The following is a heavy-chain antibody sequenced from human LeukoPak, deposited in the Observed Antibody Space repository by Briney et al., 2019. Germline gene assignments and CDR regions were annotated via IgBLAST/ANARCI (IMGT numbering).Heavy chain of an antibody. J-gene: IGHJ4*02. D-gene: IGHD3-3*01. V-gene: IGHV4-38-2*02. Sequence: SETLSLTCGVSGYSISSGFYWGWIRQPPGKGLEWIGSMYHSGSIYYNRSLKSRVTISADTSNNHLSLKLSSVTAADTAVYYCARDFWSGYSYFDYWGQGTLVTVSS. CDR1: GYSISSGFY. CDR3: ARDFWSGYSYFDY. CDR2: MYHSGSI.